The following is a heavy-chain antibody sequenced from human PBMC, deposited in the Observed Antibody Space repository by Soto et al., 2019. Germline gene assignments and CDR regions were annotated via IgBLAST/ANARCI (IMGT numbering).Heavy chain of an antibody. CDR2: ISGYNGNT. CDR1: GYTFTSYG. CDR3: ARGGMYISSRRYFDS. J-gene: IGHJ4*02. D-gene: IGHD6-13*01. V-gene: IGHV1-18*04. Sequence: QVQLVQSGAEVRKPGASVKVSCKAAGYTFTSYGITWVRQAPGQGLERMGWISGYNGNTDYAQKVQGRVTMTTDTSTSTAYMEVRCLRPDDTAVYYCARGGMYISSRRYFDSWGQGTLVTVSS.